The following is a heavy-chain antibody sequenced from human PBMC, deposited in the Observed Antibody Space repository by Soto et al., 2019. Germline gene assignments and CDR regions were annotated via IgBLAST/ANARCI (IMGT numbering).Heavy chain of an antibody. J-gene: IGHJ3*02. Sequence: ASLKVYCKTSGYTFTSYGISCVRHTNGQGLELIGWISAYNGNTNYAQKLQGRVTMTTDTSTSTAYMELRSLRSDDTAVYYCARDEATYYYDSSGYGAFDIWGQGTMVTVSS. CDR1: GYTFTSYG. CDR2: ISAYNGNT. D-gene: IGHD3-22*01. CDR3: ARDEATYYYDSSGYGAFDI. V-gene: IGHV1-18*01.